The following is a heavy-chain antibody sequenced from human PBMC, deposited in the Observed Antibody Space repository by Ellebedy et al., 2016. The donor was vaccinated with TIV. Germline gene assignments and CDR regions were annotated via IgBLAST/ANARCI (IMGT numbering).Heavy chain of an antibody. CDR2: ISGSGGST. V-gene: IGHV3-23*01. CDR1: GFTFSSYA. CDR3: AKVVDYYGSGSFDY. D-gene: IGHD3-10*01. Sequence: GGSLRLXXAASGFTFSSYAMSWVRQAPGKGLEWVSAISGSGGSTYYADSVKGRFTISRDNSKNTLYLQMNSLRAEDTAVYYCAKVVDYYGSGSFDYWGQGTLVTVSS. J-gene: IGHJ4*02.